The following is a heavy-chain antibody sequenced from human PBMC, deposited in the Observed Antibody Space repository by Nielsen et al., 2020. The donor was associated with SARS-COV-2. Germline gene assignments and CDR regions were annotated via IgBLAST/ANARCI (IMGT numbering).Heavy chain of an antibody. J-gene: IGHJ6*02. CDR1: GFTFDDYA. V-gene: IGHV3-9*01. CDR3: AKDMYCSGGSCYWGYYYGMDV. Sequence: GGSLRLSCAASGFTFDDYAMHWVRQAPGKGLEWVSGISWNSGSIGYADSVKGRFTISRDNAKNSLYLQMNSLRAEDTALYYCAKDMYCSGGSCYWGYYYGMDVWGQGTTVTVSS. CDR2: ISWNSGSI. D-gene: IGHD2-15*01.